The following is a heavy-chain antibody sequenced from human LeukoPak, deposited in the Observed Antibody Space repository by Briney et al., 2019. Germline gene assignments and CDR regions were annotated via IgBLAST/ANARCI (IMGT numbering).Heavy chain of an antibody. CDR1: GYTFTGYY. J-gene: IGHJ4*02. D-gene: IGHD3-22*01. V-gene: IGHV1-2*02. CDR2: INPNSGGT. Sequence: ASVKVSCKASGYTFTGYYMHWVRQAPGQGLEWMGWINPNSGGTNYAQKFQGRVTMTRDTSISTAYMELSRLRPDDTAVYYCARELEDSSGYYFERPFDYWGQGTLVTVSS. CDR3: ARELEDSSGYYFERPFDY.